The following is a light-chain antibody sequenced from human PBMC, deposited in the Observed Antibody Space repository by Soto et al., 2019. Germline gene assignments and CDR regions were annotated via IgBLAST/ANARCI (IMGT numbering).Light chain of an antibody. CDR3: QQYPISPYT. V-gene: IGKV3-20*01. J-gene: IGKJ2*01. CDR1: QSVTSRH. CDR2: AAS. Sequence: EIVLTQSPGTLSLSPGERVTLSCRASQSVTSRHLAWYQQKPGQAPRLLIFAASGRPPTIPSRFSGSGSGTDFTLTISRLEAEDFAVYFCQQYPISPYTFGQGTRLEIK.